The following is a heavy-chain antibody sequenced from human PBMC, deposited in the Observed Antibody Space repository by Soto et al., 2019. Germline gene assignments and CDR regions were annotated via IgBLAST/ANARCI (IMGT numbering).Heavy chain of an antibody. Sequence: PSETLSLTCAVYGGSFSGYYWSWIRQPPGKGLEWIGEINHSGSTNYNPSLKSRVTISVDTSKNQFSLKLSSVTAADTAVYYCAREVVPYSSSGSDYWGQGTLVTVSS. D-gene: IGHD6-13*01. J-gene: IGHJ4*02. V-gene: IGHV4-34*01. CDR3: AREVVPYSSSGSDY. CDR1: GGSFSGYY. CDR2: INHSGST.